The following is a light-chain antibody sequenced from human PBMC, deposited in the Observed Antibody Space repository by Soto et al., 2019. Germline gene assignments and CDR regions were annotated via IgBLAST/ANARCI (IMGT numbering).Light chain of an antibody. Sequence: IVLTQSPGTLSLSPVERATLSCRASQSVTNNYLAWYQQKPGQAPRLLIYGASSRASGIAERFSGSGSGTEFTLTISSLEPEDFAPYYCQQYDYSSITFGQGTRLEIK. CDR1: QSVTNNY. CDR3: QQYDYSSIT. V-gene: IGKV3-20*01. J-gene: IGKJ5*01. CDR2: GAS.